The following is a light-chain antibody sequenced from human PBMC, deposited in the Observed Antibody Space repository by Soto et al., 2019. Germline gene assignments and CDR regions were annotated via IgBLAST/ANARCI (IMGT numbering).Light chain of an antibody. V-gene: IGKV3-11*01. CDR2: DAS. J-gene: IGKJ4*01. CDR1: QSVGSY. CDR3: QQRSDWPST. Sequence: EIVLTQSPDTLSLSPGDRATLSCRASQSVGSYLGWYQQRPGQAPRLLIYDASNRATGIPARFSGSGSGTDFTLTISSLEPEDFAVYYCQQRSDWPSTFGGGTKVEIK.